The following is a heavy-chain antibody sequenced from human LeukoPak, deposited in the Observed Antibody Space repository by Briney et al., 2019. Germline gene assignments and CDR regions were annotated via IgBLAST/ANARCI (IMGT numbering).Heavy chain of an antibody. D-gene: IGHD5-24*01. J-gene: IGHJ3*02. V-gene: IGHV4-4*02. CDR1: GGSISSSNW. CDR2: IYYSGST. Sequence: SGTLSLTCAVSGGSISSSNWWSWVRQPPGKGLEWIGSIYYSGSTYYNPSLKSRVTISVDTSKNQFSLKLSSVTAADTAVYYCARSRGERWDAFDIWGQGTMVTVSS. CDR3: ARSRGERWDAFDI.